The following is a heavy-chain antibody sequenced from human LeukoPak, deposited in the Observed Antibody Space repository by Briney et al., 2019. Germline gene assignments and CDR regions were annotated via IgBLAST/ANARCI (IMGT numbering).Heavy chain of an antibody. D-gene: IGHD1-26*01. CDR2: INPNSGGT. V-gene: IGHV1-2*06. CDR1: GGTFSSYA. J-gene: IGHJ3*02. Sequence: ASVKVSCKASGGTFSSYAISWVRQAPGQGLEWMGRINPNSGGTNYAQKFQGRVTMTRDTSISTAYMELRSLRSDDTAVYYCARGGSRLATYGTFDIWGQGTMVTVSS. CDR3: ARGGSRLATYGTFDI.